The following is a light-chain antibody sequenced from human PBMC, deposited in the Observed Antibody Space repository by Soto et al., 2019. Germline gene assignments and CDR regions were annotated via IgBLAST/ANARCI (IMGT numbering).Light chain of an antibody. CDR2: GAC. V-gene: IGKV3-20*01. J-gene: IGKJ1*01. Sequence: EIVLTQSPGTLSLSPGERATLSCRASQSVSSNYLAWYQQKPGQAPRPLIYGACRRATGIPDRFSGSGAGTDFTLTISRLEPEDFAVYYCQQYGSSPWTFGQGTKVEI. CDR3: QQYGSSPWT. CDR1: QSVSSNY.